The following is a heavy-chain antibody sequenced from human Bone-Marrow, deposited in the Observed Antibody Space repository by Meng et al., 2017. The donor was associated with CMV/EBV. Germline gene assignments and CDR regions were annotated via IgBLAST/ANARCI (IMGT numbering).Heavy chain of an antibody. CDR1: GFTVSSNY. V-gene: IGHV3-53*01. CDR2: IYSGGST. Sequence: GESLKISCAASGFTVSSNYMTWVRQAPGKGLEWVSLIYSGGSTYYADSVRGRFTISRDNSKNTVYLQRNSLRAEDTAVYYCARVAWVYFDYWGQGTLVTVSS. CDR3: ARVAWVYFDY. D-gene: IGHD2-15*01. J-gene: IGHJ4*02.